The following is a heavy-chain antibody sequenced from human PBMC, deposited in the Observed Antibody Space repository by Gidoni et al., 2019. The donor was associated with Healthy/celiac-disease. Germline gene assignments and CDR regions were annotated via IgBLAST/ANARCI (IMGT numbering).Heavy chain of an antibody. V-gene: IGHV1-3*01. J-gene: IGHJ3*02. CDR1: GYSFTSYA. Sequence: QVQLVQSGAEAKKPGDSVKVSCKASGYSFTSYAMHWGRQDPGQRLEWMERINAGNGNTKYSQKFQGRVTITRDTAASTAYMEQSSLRSEDTAVYYCARDIAFDIWGQGTMVTVSS. CDR2: INAGNGNT. CDR3: ARDIAFDI.